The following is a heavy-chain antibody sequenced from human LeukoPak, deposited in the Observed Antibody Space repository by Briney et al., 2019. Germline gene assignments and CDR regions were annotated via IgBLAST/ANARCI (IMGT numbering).Heavy chain of an antibody. J-gene: IGHJ4*02. CDR3: ARDVYSYGSFDY. D-gene: IGHD5-18*01. V-gene: IGHV3-66*03. CDR2: IYSCGST. Sequence: GGSLRLSCAASGFTVSSNYMSWVRQAPGKGLEWVSVIYSCGSTYYADSVKGRFTISRDNSKNTLYLQMNSLRAEDTAVYYCARDVYSYGSFDYWGQGTLVTVSS. CDR1: GFTVSSNY.